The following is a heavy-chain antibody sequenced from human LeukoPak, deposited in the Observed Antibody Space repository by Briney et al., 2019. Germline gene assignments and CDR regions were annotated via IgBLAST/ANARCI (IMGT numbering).Heavy chain of an antibody. J-gene: IGHJ3*02. CDR1: GFTFSSYS. V-gene: IGHV3-21*01. CDR2: ISSSSSYI. CDR3: TRGYSGVSGAFDI. D-gene: IGHD5-12*01. Sequence: GGSLRLSCAASGFTFSSYSMNWVRQAPGKGLEWVSSISSSSSYIYYADSVKGRFTISRDNAKNSLYLQMNSLRAEDTAVYYCTRGYSGVSGAFDIWGQGTMVTVSS.